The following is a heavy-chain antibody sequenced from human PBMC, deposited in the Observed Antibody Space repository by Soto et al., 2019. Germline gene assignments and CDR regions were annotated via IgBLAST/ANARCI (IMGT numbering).Heavy chain of an antibody. V-gene: IGHV3-23*01. Sequence: PGGSLRLSCAASGFTFDDYAMHWVRQAPGKGLEWVSGISDDGGSTYYTDSVKGRFTISRDNSKNTLYLQMNSLRAEGTAIYYCAKVFQYYFYGMDVWGLGTTVTVSS. CDR1: GFTFDDYA. CDR2: ISDDGGST. CDR3: AKVFQYYFYGMDV. J-gene: IGHJ6*02.